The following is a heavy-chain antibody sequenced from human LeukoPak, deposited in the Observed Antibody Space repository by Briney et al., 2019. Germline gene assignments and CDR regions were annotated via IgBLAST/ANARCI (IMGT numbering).Heavy chain of an antibody. V-gene: IGHV4-59*08. CDR2: IYYGGST. J-gene: IGHJ4*02. Sequence: SETLSLTCTVSGGSISSYYWSWIRQPPGKGLEWIAYIYYGGSTNYSPSLKSRVTISVDTSTNQFSLKLSSVTAADTAEYYCARLSVTGGYIYGFFDYWGRGTVVTVSS. CDR1: GGSISSYY. CDR3: ARLSVTGGYIYGFFDY. D-gene: IGHD5-18*01.